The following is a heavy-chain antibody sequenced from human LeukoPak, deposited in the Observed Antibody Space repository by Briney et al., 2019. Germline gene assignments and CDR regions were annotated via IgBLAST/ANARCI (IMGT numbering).Heavy chain of an antibody. V-gene: IGHV1-69*05. J-gene: IGHJ4*02. CDR3: ARHLYYYDSSGYYDY. CDR2: IIPIFGTA. D-gene: IGHD3-22*01. Sequence: ASVKVSCKASGGTFISYAISWVRQAPGQGLEWMGGIIPIFGTANYAQKLQGRVTMTTDTSTSTAYMELRSLKSDDTAVYYCARHLYYYDSSGYYDYWGQGTLVTVSS. CDR1: GGTFISYA.